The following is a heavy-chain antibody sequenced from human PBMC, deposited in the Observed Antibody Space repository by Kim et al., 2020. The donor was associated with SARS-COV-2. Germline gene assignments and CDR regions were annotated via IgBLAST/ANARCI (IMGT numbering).Heavy chain of an antibody. CDR3: TSRNPLYDSSGYYYVSSWYFDL. Sequence: GGSLRLSCTAYGFTFGDYAMSWVRQAPGKGLEWVGFIRSKAYGGTTEYDASVKGRFTISRDDFKSIAYLQMNSLKNEDTAVYYCTSRNPLYDSSGYYYVSSWYFDLWGRSTLVTVSS. V-gene: IGHV3-49*04. CDR1: GFTFGDYA. CDR2: IRSKAYGGTT. D-gene: IGHD3-22*01. J-gene: IGHJ2*01.